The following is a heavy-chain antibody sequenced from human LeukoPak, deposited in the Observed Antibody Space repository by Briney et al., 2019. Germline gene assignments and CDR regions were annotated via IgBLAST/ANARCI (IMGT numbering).Heavy chain of an antibody. V-gene: IGHV3-48*03. J-gene: IGHJ4*02. CDR3: ARDGKGVSNYFDY. CDR1: AFTFNTFD. D-gene: IGHD3-10*01. CDR2: ISSSGSTI. Sequence: PGGSLRLSCSVSAFTFNTFDNFAMNWVRQAPGKGLEWVSYISSSGSTIYYADSVKGRFTISRDNAKNSLYLQMNSLRAEDTAVYYCARDGKGVSNYFDYWGQGTLVTVSS.